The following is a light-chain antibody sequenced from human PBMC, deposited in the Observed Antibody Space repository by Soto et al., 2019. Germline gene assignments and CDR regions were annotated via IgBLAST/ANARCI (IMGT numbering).Light chain of an antibody. CDR3: QSYDSRLRWV. J-gene: IGLJ2*01. V-gene: IGLV1-40*01. Sequence: QSVLTQPPSVSGAPGQRVTISCTGSSSNFGAGFDVQWFQQFPGTAPKLLIYGDTIRPSGVPDRLSGSKSDTSASLAITGLQAEDEADYYCQSYDSRLRWVFGGGTQLTVL. CDR1: SSNFGAGFD. CDR2: GDT.